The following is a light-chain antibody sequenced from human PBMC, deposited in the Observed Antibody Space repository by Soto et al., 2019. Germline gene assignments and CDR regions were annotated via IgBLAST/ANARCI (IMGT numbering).Light chain of an antibody. J-gene: IGLJ2*01. CDR1: SSDVGGYNY. V-gene: IGLV2-14*01. CDR2: DVS. CDR3: SSYTSSSTVV. Sequence: QSALTQPASVSGSPGQSSTISCTGTSSDVGGYNYVSWYQQHPGKAPKLMIYDVSNRPSGVSNRFSGSRSGNTASLTIFGLQAEDEADYYCSSYTSSSTVVFGGGTKLTVL.